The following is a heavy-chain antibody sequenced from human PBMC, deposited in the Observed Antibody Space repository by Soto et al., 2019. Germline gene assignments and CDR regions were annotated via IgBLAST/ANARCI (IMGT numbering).Heavy chain of an antibody. CDR2: INPSGGRT. J-gene: IGHJ6*01. V-gene: IGHV1-46*01. CDR3: AREKASTSLLTHYYYAMEV. CDR1: GYTFINYY. Sequence: ASVKVSCKSSGYTFINYYVHWVRQAPGQGLEWMGMINPSGGRTTYPQKFQGRVTMTRDTSTSTVYVELSSLRSDDTAVFYCAREKASTSLLTHYYYAMEVWGQGTTVIVSS.